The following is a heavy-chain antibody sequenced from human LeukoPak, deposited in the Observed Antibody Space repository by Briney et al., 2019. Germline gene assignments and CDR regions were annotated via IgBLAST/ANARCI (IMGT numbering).Heavy chain of an antibody. Sequence: SETLSLTCSVSGGSISSGSYYWSWIRQPAGKGLEWIGRIYTSGSTTYNPSLKSRVTISFGSSKNQFSLKLSSVTAADTAVYYCARLSGWRSHWGQGTLVTVSS. J-gene: IGHJ4*02. CDR3: ARLSGWRSH. V-gene: IGHV4-61*02. CDR2: IYTSGST. CDR1: GGSISSGSYY. D-gene: IGHD6-19*01.